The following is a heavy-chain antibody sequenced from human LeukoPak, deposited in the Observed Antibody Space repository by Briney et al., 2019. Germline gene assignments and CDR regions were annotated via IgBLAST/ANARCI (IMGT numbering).Heavy chain of an antibody. J-gene: IGHJ4*02. Sequence: GGSLRLSCAASGFTFSSYAMSWVRQAPGKGLEWVSAISGSGGSTYYADSVKGRFTISRGNSKNTLYLQMNSLRAEDTAVYYCAKDRSTYYDFWSGLNDYWGQGTLVTVSS. D-gene: IGHD3-3*01. CDR3: AKDRSTYYDFWSGLNDY. CDR1: GFTFSSYA. CDR2: ISGSGGST. V-gene: IGHV3-23*01.